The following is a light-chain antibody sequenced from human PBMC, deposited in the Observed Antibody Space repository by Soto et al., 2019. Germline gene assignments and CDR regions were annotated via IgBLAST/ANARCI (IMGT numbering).Light chain of an antibody. CDR3: QQYGSSLFT. CDR1: QSVSSSY. Sequence: EIVLTQSPGTLSLSPGERATLSCRASQSVSSSYLAWYQQKPGQAPRLLIYGASSRATGIPDRFSGSGSGTDFTLTISRLDPEGFAVYYCQQYGSSLFTFGPGTKGDI. V-gene: IGKV3-20*01. CDR2: GAS. J-gene: IGKJ3*01.